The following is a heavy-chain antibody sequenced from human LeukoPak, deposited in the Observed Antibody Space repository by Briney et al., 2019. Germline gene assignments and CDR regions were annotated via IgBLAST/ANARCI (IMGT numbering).Heavy chain of an antibody. CDR3: ARDALGGAYYY. V-gene: IGHV3-30*03. Sequence: QPGGSLRPSCAASGFTFSSYGMHWVRQAPGKGLEWVAVISYDGSNKYYADSVKGRFTISRDNAENSLYLQMNSLGAEDTAVYYCARDALGGAYYYWGQGTLVTVSS. CDR2: ISYDGSNK. J-gene: IGHJ4*02. D-gene: IGHD1-26*01. CDR1: GFTFSSYG.